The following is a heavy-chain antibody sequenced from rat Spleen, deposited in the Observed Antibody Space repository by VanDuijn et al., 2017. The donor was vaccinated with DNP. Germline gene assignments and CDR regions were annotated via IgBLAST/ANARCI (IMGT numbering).Heavy chain of an antibody. D-gene: IGHD1-4*01. J-gene: IGHJ4*01. CDR1: VDSITSGFR. CDR2: INSAGST. V-gene: IGHV3-3*01. Sequence: EVQLQESGPGLVKPSQSLSLSCSVTVDSITSGFRWNWIRKFPGNKMEWMGWINSAGSTKYNPSLRSRISITRDTSKNQLFLQVNSVTTEDTATYYCARWPGYNPPYAMDAWGQGTSVTVSA. CDR3: ARWPGYNPPYAMDA.